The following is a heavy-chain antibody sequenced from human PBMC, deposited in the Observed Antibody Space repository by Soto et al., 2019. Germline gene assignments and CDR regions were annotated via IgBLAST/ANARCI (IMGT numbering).Heavy chain of an antibody. Sequence: QVQLVKSGAEVKKPGSSVKVSCKASGGTFSSYAISWVRQAPGQGLEWRGGIIPIFGTANYAQKFQGRVTITADESTSTAYMELSSLRSEDKAVYYCASRPYYYGSGTAATGYGMDVWGQGTTVTVSS. CDR1: GGTFSSYA. CDR3: ASRPYYYGSGTAATGYGMDV. CDR2: IIPIFGTA. J-gene: IGHJ6*02. D-gene: IGHD3-10*01. V-gene: IGHV1-69*01.